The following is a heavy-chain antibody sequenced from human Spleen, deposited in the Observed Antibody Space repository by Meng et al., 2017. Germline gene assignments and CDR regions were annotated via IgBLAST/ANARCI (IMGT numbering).Heavy chain of an antibody. Sequence: GESLKISCAASGFTFSSYSMNWVRQAPGKGLEWVANIKQDGSEKYYVDSVKGRFTISRDNAKNSLYLQMNSLRAEDTAVYYCARSTVTTFRRGYFDIWGQGTMVTVSS. V-gene: IGHV3-7*01. D-gene: IGHD4-17*01. CDR2: IKQDGSEK. CDR3: ARSTVTTFRRGYFDI. J-gene: IGHJ3*02. CDR1: GFTFSSYS.